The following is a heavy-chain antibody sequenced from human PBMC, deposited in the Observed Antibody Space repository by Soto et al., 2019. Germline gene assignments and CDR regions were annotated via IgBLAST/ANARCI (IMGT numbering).Heavy chain of an antibody. CDR1: GGTFSSYA. CDR2: IIPIFGTA. V-gene: IGHV1-69*12. D-gene: IGHD3-16*01. CDR3: AQCLLGVNYYYGMDV. J-gene: IGHJ6*02. Sequence: QVQLVQSGAEVKKPGSSVKVSCKASGGTFSSYAINWVRQAPGRGLEWMGGIIPIFGTADYAQKFQGRVTITADQSTSTAYMELSSLRSEDTAVYYCAQCLLGVNYYYGMDVWGQGTTVTVSS.